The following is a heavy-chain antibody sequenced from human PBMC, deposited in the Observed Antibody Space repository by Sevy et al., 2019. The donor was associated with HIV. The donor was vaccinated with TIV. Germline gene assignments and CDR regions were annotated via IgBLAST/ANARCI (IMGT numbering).Heavy chain of an antibody. J-gene: IGHJ5*02. CDR1: GFTFSDYY. CDR2: ISRSGSTI. D-gene: IGHD3-22*01. Sequence: GGSLRLSCAASGFTFSDYYMSWIRQAPGKGLEWVSYISRSGSTINYADSVKGRFTISRDNAKNSLYLQINSLRAEDTAVYYCARENTMIEATGWFDPWGQGTLVTVS. CDR3: ARENTMIEATGWFDP. V-gene: IGHV3-11*01.